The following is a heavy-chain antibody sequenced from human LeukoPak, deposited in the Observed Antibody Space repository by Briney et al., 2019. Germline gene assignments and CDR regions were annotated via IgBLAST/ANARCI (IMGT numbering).Heavy chain of an antibody. Sequence: PGGSLRLSCAASGFTFSVYWMHWVRQAPGKGLVWVSRIKTDGRSTNYADSVKGRFTISRDNAKNTLYLQMNSLRAEDTAVYYCARGRIGGSTDYWGQGTLVTVSS. V-gene: IGHV3-74*01. J-gene: IGHJ4*02. D-gene: IGHD5-12*01. CDR3: ARGRIGGSTDY. CDR2: IKTDGRST. CDR1: GFTFSVYW.